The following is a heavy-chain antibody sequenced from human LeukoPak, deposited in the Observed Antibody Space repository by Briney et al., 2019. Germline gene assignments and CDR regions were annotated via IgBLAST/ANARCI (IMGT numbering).Heavy chain of an antibody. CDR1: GGSISSYY. Sequence: SETLSLTCTVSGGSISSYYWSWIRQPPGKGLEWIGYIYYSGSTNYNPSLKSRVTISVDTSKNQFSLKLSSVTAADTAVYYCARGIQRGYSYGYGYWGQGTLVTVSS. D-gene: IGHD5-18*01. V-gene: IGHV4-59*01. J-gene: IGHJ4*02. CDR2: IYYSGST. CDR3: ARGIQRGYSYGYGY.